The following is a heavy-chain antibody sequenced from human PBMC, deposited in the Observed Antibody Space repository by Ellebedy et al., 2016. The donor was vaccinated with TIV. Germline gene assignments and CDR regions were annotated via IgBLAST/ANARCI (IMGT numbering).Heavy chain of an antibody. D-gene: IGHD4-17*01. Sequence: SETLSLXXTVSGGSISSSSYYSGWIRQPPGKGLEWIGSIYYSGSTYYNPSLKSRVTISVDTSKNQFSLKLSSVTAADTAVYYCATLTTRGLNDYWGQGTLVTVSS. CDR1: GGSISSSSYY. CDR3: ATLTTRGLNDY. CDR2: IYYSGST. V-gene: IGHV4-39*01. J-gene: IGHJ4*02.